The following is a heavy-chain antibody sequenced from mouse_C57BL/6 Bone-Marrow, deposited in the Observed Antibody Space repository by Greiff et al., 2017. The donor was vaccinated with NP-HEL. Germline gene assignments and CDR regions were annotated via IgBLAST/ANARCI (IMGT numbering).Heavy chain of an antibody. D-gene: IGHD1-1*01. CDR3: ARSVYYYGSSYEDWYFDV. Sequence: VQLQQSGAELMKPGASVKLSCKATGYTFTGYWIEWVKQRPGHGLEWIGEILPGSGSTNYNEKFKGKATFTADTSSNTAYMQLSSLTTEDSAIYYCARSVYYYGSSYEDWYFDVWGTGTTVTVSS. J-gene: IGHJ1*03. V-gene: IGHV1-9*01. CDR1: GYTFTGYW. CDR2: ILPGSGST.